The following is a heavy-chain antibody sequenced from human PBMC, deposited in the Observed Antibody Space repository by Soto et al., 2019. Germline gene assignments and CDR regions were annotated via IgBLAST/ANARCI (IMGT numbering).Heavy chain of an antibody. CDR1: GGSISSYY. J-gene: IGHJ4*02. Sequence: LSLTCTVSGGSISSYYWSWIRQPPGKGLEWIGYIYYSGSTNYNPSLKSRVTISVDTSKNQFSLKLSSVTAADTAVYYCARGDGVVVAATQGLLLDYWGQGTLVTVSS. CDR3: ARGDGVVVAATQGLLLDY. D-gene: IGHD2-15*01. CDR2: IYYSGST. V-gene: IGHV4-59*01.